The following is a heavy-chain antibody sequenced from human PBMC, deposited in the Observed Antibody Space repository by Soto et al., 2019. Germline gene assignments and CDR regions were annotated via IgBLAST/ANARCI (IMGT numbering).Heavy chain of an antibody. Sequence: QVQLVESGGGVVQPGRSLRLSCAASGFTFSSYAMHWVRQAPGKGLEWVAVISYDGSNKYYADSVKGRFTISRDNSKNTLYLQMNSLRAEETAVYYCARDHYGSGSYYFYYYYGMDVWGQGTTVTVSS. CDR3: ARDHYGSGSYYFYYYYGMDV. J-gene: IGHJ6*02. CDR1: GFTFSSYA. CDR2: ISYDGSNK. D-gene: IGHD3-10*01. V-gene: IGHV3-30-3*01.